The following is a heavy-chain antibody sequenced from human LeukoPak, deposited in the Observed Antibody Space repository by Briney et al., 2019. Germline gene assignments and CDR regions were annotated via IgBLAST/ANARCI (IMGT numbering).Heavy chain of an antibody. CDR1: GFTFSSYA. CDR3: AKDLQTDGYSYGNDDY. D-gene: IGHD5-18*01. Sequence: AGGSLRLSCAASGFTFSSYAMSWVRQAPGKGLEWVSAISGSGGSTYYADSVKGRFTISRDNSKNTLYLQNSLRAEDTAVYYCAKDLQTDGYSYGNDDYWGQGTLVTVSS. J-gene: IGHJ4*02. V-gene: IGHV3-23*01. CDR2: ISGSGGST.